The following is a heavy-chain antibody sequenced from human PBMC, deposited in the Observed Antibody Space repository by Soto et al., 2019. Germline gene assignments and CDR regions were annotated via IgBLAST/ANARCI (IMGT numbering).Heavy chain of an antibody. CDR3: ARGSWDDVSGHYYMDV. V-gene: IGHV6-1*01. J-gene: IGHJ6*03. CDR2: TYYRSKWYS. D-gene: IGHD1-1*01. CDR1: XDSVSSNSAA. Sequence: SQTLSLTCXISXDSVSSNSAAWNWIRQTPSRGLEWLGRTYYRSKWYSNYAISVKSRVTVNPDTFKNQFSLQLNSVTPEDTAVYYCARGSWDDVSGHYYMDVWGKGTTVTVSS.